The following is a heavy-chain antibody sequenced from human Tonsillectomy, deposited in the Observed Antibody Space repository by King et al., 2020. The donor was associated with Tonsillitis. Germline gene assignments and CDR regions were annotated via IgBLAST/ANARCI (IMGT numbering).Heavy chain of an antibody. CDR2: ISGDGGST. V-gene: IGHV3-43*02. Sequence: VQLVESGGGVVQPGGSLRLSCAASGFTFDDYAMHWVRQAPGKGLEWVSLISGDGGSTYYADSVKGRFTISRDNSKNSLYLQMNSLRTEDTALYYCASCPYTGYYYMDVWGKGTTVTVSS. D-gene: IGHD2-2*02. J-gene: IGHJ6*03. CDR3: ASCPYTGYYYMDV. CDR1: GFTFDDYA.